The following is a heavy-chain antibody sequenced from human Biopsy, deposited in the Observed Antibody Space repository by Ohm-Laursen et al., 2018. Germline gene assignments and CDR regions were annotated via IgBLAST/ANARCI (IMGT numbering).Heavy chain of an antibody. Sequence: GTLSLTCTVSGVSITAYYWSWIRQPPGKGLECIGNIHHSGSTTYNPSLKSRLTTSVDTSKNQFSLKLSSVTAADTAVYYCARMDCSGGSCHYYSYGMDVWGQGTTVTVSS. V-gene: IGHV4-4*09. CDR2: IHHSGST. CDR1: GVSITAYY. D-gene: IGHD2-15*01. CDR3: ARMDCSGGSCHYYSYGMDV. J-gene: IGHJ6*02.